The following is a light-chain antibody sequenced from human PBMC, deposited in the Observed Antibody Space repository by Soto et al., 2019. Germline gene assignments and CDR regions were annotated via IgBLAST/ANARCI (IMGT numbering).Light chain of an antibody. Sequence: QSALTQPASVSASPGQSITISCTGTSSDIGGYIYVSWYQHHPGKAPRLMIYEVSSRPSGVSNRFSGSKSGNTASLTISGLQAEDEAQYYCSSFAGTNSFVFGTGTKVTVL. J-gene: IGLJ1*01. CDR3: SSFAGTNSFV. V-gene: IGLV2-14*01. CDR2: EVS. CDR1: SSDIGGYIY.